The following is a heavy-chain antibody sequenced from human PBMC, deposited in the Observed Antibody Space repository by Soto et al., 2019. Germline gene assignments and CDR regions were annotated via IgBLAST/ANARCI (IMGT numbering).Heavy chain of an antibody. J-gene: IGHJ5*02. CDR2: IYYSGST. CDR3: ARWWSGSRQGFDP. D-gene: IGHD3-3*01. Sequence: QVQLQESGPGLVKPSQTLSLTCTVSGGSINSGDYYWSWIRQHPGTGLEWIGYIYYSGSTYYNPSIKTRVTISVDTSKNQFPLTLSSVTAADTAVYYCARWWSGSRQGFDPWCQGTQVTVSS. V-gene: IGHV4-31*03. CDR1: GGSINSGDYY.